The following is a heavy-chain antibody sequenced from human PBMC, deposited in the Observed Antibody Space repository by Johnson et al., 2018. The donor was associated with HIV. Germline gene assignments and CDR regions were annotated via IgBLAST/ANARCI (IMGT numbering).Heavy chain of an antibody. D-gene: IGHD6-13*01. Sequence: QVQLVESGGGVVQPGRSLRLSCAASGFTFNSYGIHWVRKAPGKGLEWVAVIWYDGSNKYYADSVKGRFTISRDNSKNTLYLQMNSLRAEDTAVYYCVKGIDSSSWYAFDIWGQGTMVTVSS. CDR3: VKGIDSSSWYAFDI. CDR2: IWYDGSNK. CDR1: GFTFNSYG. V-gene: IGHV3-33*06. J-gene: IGHJ3*02.